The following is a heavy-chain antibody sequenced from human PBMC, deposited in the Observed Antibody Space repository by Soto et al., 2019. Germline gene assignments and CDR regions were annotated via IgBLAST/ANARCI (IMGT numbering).Heavy chain of an antibody. Sequence: SETLSLTCAVYGGSFSGYYWSWIRQPPGKGLEWIGEINHSGSTNYNPSLKSRVTISIDTSRNQFSLRLTSVTVADTAVYFCARLGTRPGETRLDAPPFIGFDAWGQGILVTVSS. CDR3: ARLGTRPGETRLDAPPFIGFDA. J-gene: IGHJ5*02. CDR2: INHSGST. V-gene: IGHV4-34*01. D-gene: IGHD7-27*01. CDR1: GGSFSGYY.